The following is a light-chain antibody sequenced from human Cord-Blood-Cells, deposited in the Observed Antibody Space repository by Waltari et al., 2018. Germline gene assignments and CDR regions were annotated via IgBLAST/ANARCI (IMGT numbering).Light chain of an antibody. V-gene: IGLV2-14*01. CDR2: DVS. CDR3: SSYTSSSTVV. CDR1: SSAVGGYKY. J-gene: IGLJ2*01. Sequence: QSALTQPAPVSGSPGQSITLSCPGTSSAVGGYKYFSWYQQHPGKAPKLMIYDVSNRPSGVSNRFSGSKSGNTASLTISGLQAEDEVDYYCSSYTSSSTVVFGGGTKLTVL.